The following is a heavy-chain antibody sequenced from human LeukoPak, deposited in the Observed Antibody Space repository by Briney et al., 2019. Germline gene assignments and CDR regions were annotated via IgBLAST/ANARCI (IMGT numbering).Heavy chain of an antibody. V-gene: IGHV1-69*06. CDR3: ARGTTVTTDYYYYYMDV. CDR1: GGTFSSYA. J-gene: IGHJ6*03. Sequence: SVKVSCKASGGTFSSYAISWVRQAPGQGLEWMGGIIPIFGTANYAQKFQGRVTITADKSTSTAYMELSSLRSEDTAVYYCARGTTVTTDYYYYYMDVWGKGTTVTVSS. CDR2: IIPIFGTA. D-gene: IGHD4-17*01.